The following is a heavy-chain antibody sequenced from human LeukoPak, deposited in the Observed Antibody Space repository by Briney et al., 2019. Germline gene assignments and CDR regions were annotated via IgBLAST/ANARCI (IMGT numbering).Heavy chain of an antibody. D-gene: IGHD2-8*02. V-gene: IGHV4-34*01. CDR3: ARIRCGHTGDICYNH. CDR2: VSPGGYI. CDR1: GVSFNAYY. J-gene: IGHJ5*02. Sequence: SETLSPTCTVSGVSFNAYYWSWIRQSPGKGLEWIGEVSPGGYIKYNPSLRSRVTISLDRSENQLSLKLRSVTAADTAMYYCARIRCGHTGDICYNHWAQGTLVTVSS.